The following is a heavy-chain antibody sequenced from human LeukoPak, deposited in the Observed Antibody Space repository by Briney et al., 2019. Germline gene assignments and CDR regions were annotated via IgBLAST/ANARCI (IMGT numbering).Heavy chain of an antibody. Sequence: SETLSLTCTVSGGSISSYYWSWIRQPPGKGLEWIGYIPYSGSTHYNPSLKSRVTISLDTPINQFSLKLRALTPADTPGYYCARDGRQWLRGPFDPWGQGTLVTVSS. J-gene: IGHJ5*02. CDR1: GGSISSYY. CDR2: IPYSGST. V-gene: IGHV4-59*01. D-gene: IGHD6-19*01. CDR3: ARDGRQWLRGPFDP.